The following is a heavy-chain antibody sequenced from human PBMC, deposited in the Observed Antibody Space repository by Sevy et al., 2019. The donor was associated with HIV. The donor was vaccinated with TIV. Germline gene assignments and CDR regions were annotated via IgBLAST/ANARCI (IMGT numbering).Heavy chain of an antibody. CDR3: ARESGSDWYLDY. CDR1: GFIFSRYG. CDR2: IFNDGKTK. V-gene: IGHV3-33*01. D-gene: IGHD2-21*02. J-gene: IGHJ4*02. Sequence: GGSLRLSCKASGFIFSRYGVHWVRQAPGKGLEWVASIFNDGKTKYYGDPVKGRFTIFRDDSKNTLYLQMDSLRAEDTAVYYCARESGSDWYLDYWGQGTLVTVSS.